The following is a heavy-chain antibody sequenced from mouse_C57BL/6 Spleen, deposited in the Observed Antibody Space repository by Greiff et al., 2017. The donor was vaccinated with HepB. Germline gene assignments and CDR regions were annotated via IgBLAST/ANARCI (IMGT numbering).Heavy chain of an antibody. CDR2: INPNNGGT. CDR3: ARSRRVYDRYWYFDV. Sequence: VQLQQSGPELVKPGASVKISCKASGYTFTDYYMNWVKQSHGKSLEWIGDINPNNGGTSYNQKFKGKATLTVDKSSSTAYMELRSLTSEDSAVYYCARSRRVYDRYWYFDVWGTGTTVTVSS. J-gene: IGHJ1*03. D-gene: IGHD2-12*01. V-gene: IGHV1-26*01. CDR1: GYTFTDYY.